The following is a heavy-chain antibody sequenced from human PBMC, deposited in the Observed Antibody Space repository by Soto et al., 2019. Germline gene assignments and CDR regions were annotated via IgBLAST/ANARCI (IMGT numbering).Heavy chain of an antibody. J-gene: IGHJ5*02. V-gene: IGHV1-3*01. CDR2: INAGNGNT. CDR3: ARGYGGPIGWFEP. Sequence: QVQLVQSGAEVKKPGASVKVSCKASGYTFTSYAMHWVRQAPGQRLEWMGWINAGNGNTKYSQKFQGRVTITRDTSACTAYMELSSLRSDDTAVYYCARGYGGPIGWFEPWGQGTLVTVSS. D-gene: IGHD3-16*01. CDR1: GYTFTSYA.